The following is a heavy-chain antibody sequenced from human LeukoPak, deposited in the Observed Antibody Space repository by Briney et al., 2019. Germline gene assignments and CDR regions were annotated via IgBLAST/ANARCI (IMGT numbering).Heavy chain of an antibody. CDR2: IWYDGSNK. D-gene: IGHD6-19*01. Sequence: GGSLRLSCAASGFTFSSYGMHWVRQAPGKGLEGVAVIWYDGSNKYYADSVKGRFTISRDNSKNTLYLQMNSLRAEDTAVYYCARELHSSGWYRGIFDYWGQGTLVTVSS. CDR3: ARELHSSGWYRGIFDY. J-gene: IGHJ4*02. V-gene: IGHV3-33*01. CDR1: GFTFSSYG.